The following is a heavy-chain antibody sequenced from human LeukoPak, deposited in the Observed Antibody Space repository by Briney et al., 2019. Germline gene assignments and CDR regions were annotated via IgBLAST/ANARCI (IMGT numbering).Heavy chain of an antibody. D-gene: IGHD3-3*01. V-gene: IGHV1-8*01. Sequence: ASVKVSCKASGYTFTSYDINWVRQATGQGLEWMGWMNPNSGNTGYAQKFQGRVTMTRNTSISTAYMELSSLRSEDTAVYYCARGSPGGPSTPFGVIDYWGQGTLVTVSS. J-gene: IGHJ4*02. CDR3: ARGSPGGPSTPFGVIDY. CDR1: GYTFTSYD. CDR2: MNPNSGNT.